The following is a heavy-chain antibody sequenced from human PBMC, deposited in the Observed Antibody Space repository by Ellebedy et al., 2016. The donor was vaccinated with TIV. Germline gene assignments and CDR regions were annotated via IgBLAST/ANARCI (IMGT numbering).Heavy chain of an antibody. CDR3: ARHAPSYDFWSSPGFDY. CDR2: IYYRGLT. V-gene: IGHV4-39*01. CDR1: GVSIGDTRYY. D-gene: IGHD3-3*01. Sequence: MPSETLSLTCVVYGVSIGDTRYYWAWIRQSPGKGLEWIGSIYYRGLTYESPSFKSRATISVDTSKNQFSLKLSPVTAADTALYYCARHAPSYDFWSSPGFDYWGQGTLLTVSS. J-gene: IGHJ4*02.